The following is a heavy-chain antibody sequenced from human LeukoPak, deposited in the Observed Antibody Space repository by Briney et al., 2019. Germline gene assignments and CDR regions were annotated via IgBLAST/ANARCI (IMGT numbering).Heavy chain of an antibody. CDR3: AQYYYDSSGYIGYFDY. V-gene: IGHV1-69*05. CDR1: GGTFSSYA. J-gene: IGHJ4*02. D-gene: IGHD3-22*01. CDR2: IIPIFGTA. Sequence: SVKVSCKSSGGTFSSYAISWVRQAPGQGLEWMGRIIPIFGTANYAQKFQGRVTITTDESTSTAYMELSSLRSEDTGVYYCAQYYYDSSGYIGYFDYWGQGTLVTVSS.